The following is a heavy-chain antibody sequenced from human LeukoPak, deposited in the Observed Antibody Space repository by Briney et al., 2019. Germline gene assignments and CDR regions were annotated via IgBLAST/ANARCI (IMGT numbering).Heavy chain of an antibody. CDR2: INHSGST. CDR1: GGSFSGYY. CDR3: ARGSSSWSHHYYYYYMDV. D-gene: IGHD6-13*01. J-gene: IGHJ6*03. Sequence: SETLSLTCAVYGGSFSGYYWGWIRQPPGKGLEWIGEINHSGSTNYNPSLTSRVTISVDTSKNQFSLKLSSVTAADTAVYYCARGSSSWSHHYYYYYMDVWGKGTTVTISS. V-gene: IGHV4-34*01.